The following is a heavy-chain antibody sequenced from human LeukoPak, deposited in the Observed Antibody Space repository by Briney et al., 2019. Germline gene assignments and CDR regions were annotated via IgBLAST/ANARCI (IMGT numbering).Heavy chain of an antibody. D-gene: IGHD4-23*01. V-gene: IGHV3-7*03. Sequence: SGGSLRLTCAASGFIFSTYWMTWVRQAPGKGLEWVATINQNGGVKYYVDSVKGRFTISRDNAKTSLFLQMNSLRIDDTAMYYCTRTVNSASDFWGQGTLVTVSS. CDR1: GFIFSTYW. J-gene: IGHJ4*02. CDR2: INQNGGVK. CDR3: TRTVNSASDF.